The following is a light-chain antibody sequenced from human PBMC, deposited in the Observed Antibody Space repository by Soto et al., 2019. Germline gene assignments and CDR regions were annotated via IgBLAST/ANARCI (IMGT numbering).Light chain of an antibody. J-gene: IGKJ5*01. CDR2: DAS. Sequence: IVMTQSPATLSVSPGERATLSCRASQSVSSNLPWYQQKPGQAPRLLIYDASTRATGVPARFSGSGSGTEFTLTISSLQSEDFAVYYCQQYNNWPPITFGQGTRLDSK. V-gene: IGKV3-15*01. CDR3: QQYNNWPPIT. CDR1: QSVSSN.